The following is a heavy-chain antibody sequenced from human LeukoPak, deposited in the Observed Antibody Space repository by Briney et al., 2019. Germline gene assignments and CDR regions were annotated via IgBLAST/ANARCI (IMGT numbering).Heavy chain of an antibody. Sequence: GGSLRLSCAASGFTFSSYSMNWVRQAPGKGLEWVAFIRYDGSNKYYADSVKGRFTISRDNSKNTLYLQMNSLRAEDTAVYYCAKGGYCSSTSCYHYYYMDVWGKGTTVTISS. CDR2: IRYDGSNK. CDR1: GFTFSSYS. CDR3: AKGGYCSSTSCYHYYYMDV. V-gene: IGHV3-30*02. J-gene: IGHJ6*03. D-gene: IGHD2-2*01.